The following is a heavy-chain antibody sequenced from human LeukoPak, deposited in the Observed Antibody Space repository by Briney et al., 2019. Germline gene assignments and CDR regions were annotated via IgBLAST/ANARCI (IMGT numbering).Heavy chain of an antibody. CDR3: ARGPIVVVPAAPWDYYYYGMDV. V-gene: IGHV1-69*13. J-gene: IGHJ6*02. Sequence: SVKVSCKASGGTFSSYAISWVRQAPGQGLEWMGGIIPIFGTANYAQKFQGRVTITADESTSTAYMEPSSLRSEDTAVYYCARGPIVVVPAAPWDYYYYGMDVWGQGTTVTVSS. CDR1: GGTFSSYA. CDR2: IIPIFGTA. D-gene: IGHD2-2*01.